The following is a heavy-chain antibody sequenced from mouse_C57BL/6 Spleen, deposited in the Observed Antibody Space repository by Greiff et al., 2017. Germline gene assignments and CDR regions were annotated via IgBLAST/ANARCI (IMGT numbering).Heavy chain of an antibody. CDR2: IYPGDGDT. CDR3: ARGRNYYFDY. Sequence: VQLQESGPELVKPGASVKISCKASGYAFSSSWMNWVKQRPGKGLEWIGRIYPGDGDTNYNGKFKGKATLTADKSSSTAYMQLSSLTSEVSAVYFCARGRNYYFDYWGQGTTLTVSS. J-gene: IGHJ2*01. V-gene: IGHV1-82*01. CDR1: GYAFSSSW.